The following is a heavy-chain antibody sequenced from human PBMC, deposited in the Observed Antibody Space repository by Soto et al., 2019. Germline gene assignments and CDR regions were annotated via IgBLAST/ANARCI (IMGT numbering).Heavy chain of an antibody. D-gene: IGHD6-19*01. Sequence: PSETLSLTCTVSGGSISSSSYYWGWIRQPPGKGLEWIGSIYYSGSTYYNPSLKSRVTISVDTSKNQFSLKLSSVTAADTAVYYCARLEAGTFDYWGQGTLVTVSS. V-gene: IGHV4-39*01. CDR1: GGSISSSSYY. CDR3: ARLEAGTFDY. J-gene: IGHJ4*02. CDR2: IYYSGST.